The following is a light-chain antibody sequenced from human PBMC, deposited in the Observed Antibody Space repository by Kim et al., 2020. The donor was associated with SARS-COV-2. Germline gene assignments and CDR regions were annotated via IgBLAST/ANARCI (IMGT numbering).Light chain of an antibody. V-gene: IGLV6-57*03. Sequence: GKTVTISCTRSSGSIDDNYVQWYQQRPGGVPTAVIYEDDQRPSGVSDRFSGSIDNSSNSASLTISGLRTEDEADYYCQSYDSSNVVFGGGTQLTVL. CDR3: QSYDSSNVV. J-gene: IGLJ2*01. CDR1: SGSIDDNY. CDR2: EDD.